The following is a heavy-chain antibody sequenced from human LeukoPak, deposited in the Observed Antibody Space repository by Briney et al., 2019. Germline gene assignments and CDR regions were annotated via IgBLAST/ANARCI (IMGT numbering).Heavy chain of an antibody. D-gene: IGHD2-21*01. CDR3: ARRGATSPPNIYCGGDCYTRNWFDP. Sequence: ASVKVSCKASGYTFISYGINWVRQATGQGLEWMGWMNPNSGNTGYAQKFQGRVTMTRNTSISTAYMELSSLRSEDTAVYYCARRGATSPPNIYCGGDCYTRNWFDPWGQGTQVTVSS. CDR2: MNPNSGNT. J-gene: IGHJ5*02. V-gene: IGHV1-8*01. CDR1: GYTFISYG.